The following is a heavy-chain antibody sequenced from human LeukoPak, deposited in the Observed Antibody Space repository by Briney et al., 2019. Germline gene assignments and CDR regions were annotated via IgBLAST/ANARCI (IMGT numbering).Heavy chain of an antibody. Sequence: PSETLSLTCTVSGYSISSGYYWGWIRQPPGKGLEWIGSIYHSGSTYYNPSLKSRVTISVDTSKNQFSLKLSSVTAADTAVYYCARDGGYYDILTGYYNGGFDYWGQGTLVTVSS. CDR3: ARDGGYYDILTGYYNGGFDY. D-gene: IGHD3-9*01. J-gene: IGHJ4*02. CDR2: IYHSGST. V-gene: IGHV4-38-2*02. CDR1: GYSISSGYY.